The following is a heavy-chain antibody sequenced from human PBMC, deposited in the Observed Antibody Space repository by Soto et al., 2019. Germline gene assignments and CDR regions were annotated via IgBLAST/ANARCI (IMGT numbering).Heavy chain of an antibody. CDR2: INAGNGNT. CDR1: GYTFTSYA. V-gene: IGHV1-3*01. Sequence: ASVKVSCKASGYTFTSYAMHWVRQAPGQRLEWMGWINAGNGNTKYSQKFQGKVTITRDTSASTAYMELSSLRSEDTAVYYCARTGRWDSSWYYYYYYMDVRGKGTTVTVSS. D-gene: IGHD6-13*01. J-gene: IGHJ6*03. CDR3: ARTGRWDSSWYYYYYYMDV.